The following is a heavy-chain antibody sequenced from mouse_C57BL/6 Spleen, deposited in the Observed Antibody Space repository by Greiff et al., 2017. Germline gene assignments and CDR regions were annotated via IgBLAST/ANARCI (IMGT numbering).Heavy chain of an antibody. J-gene: IGHJ2*01. CDR2: IWSGGST. V-gene: IGHV2-2*01. D-gene: IGHD3-1*01. CDR1: GFSLTSYG. CDR3: ARNSGTSYYFDY. Sequence: VQLQESGPGLVQPSQSLSITCTVSGFSLTSYGVHWVRQSPGKGLEWLGVIWSGGSTDYNAAFISRLSISKDNSKSQVFFKMNSLQADDTAIYYCARNSGTSYYFDYWGQGTTLTVSS.